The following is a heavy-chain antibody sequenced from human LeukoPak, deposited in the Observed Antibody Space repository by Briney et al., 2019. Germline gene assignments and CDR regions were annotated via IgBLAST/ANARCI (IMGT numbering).Heavy chain of an antibody. D-gene: IGHD4-17*01. J-gene: IGHJ6*02. CDR2: IYYSGNS. V-gene: IGHV4-31*03. CDR1: GGSISSGGYY. CDR3: ARVPTTPSAGMDV. Sequence: SQTLSLTCTVSGGSISSGGYYWSWIRQHPGKGLEWIGYIYYSGNSFYNPSLKSRVTISVDKSKNQFSLKLSSVTAADTAVYYCARVPTTPSAGMDVWGQGTTVTVSS.